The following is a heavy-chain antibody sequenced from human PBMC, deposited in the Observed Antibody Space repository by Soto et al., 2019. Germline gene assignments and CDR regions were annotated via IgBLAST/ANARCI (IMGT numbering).Heavy chain of an antibody. CDR1: GSTVISIC. Sequence: SMSLSCAVCGSTVISICTEWVRPPPGKVMEWVVVIWNAGSNNDYADSVKGRFTISRDNSKNTLYLQMNSLRAEDTAVYYCSRDICSGSSYYYYYGMDVCGQRTTVTVSS. V-gene: IGHV3-33*01. J-gene: IGHJ6*02. CDR3: SRDICSGSSYYYYYGMDV. CDR2: IWNAGSNN. D-gene: IGHD3-10*02.